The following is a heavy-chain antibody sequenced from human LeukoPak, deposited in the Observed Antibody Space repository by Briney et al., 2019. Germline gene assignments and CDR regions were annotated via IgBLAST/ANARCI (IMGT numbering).Heavy chain of an antibody. CDR3: ARGRSSGSYYKGRWFDP. D-gene: IGHD3-10*01. CDR2: IYYSGST. Sequence: SETLSLTCTVSGGSISSSSYYWGWIRQPPGTGLEWIGSIYYSGSTYYNPSLKSRVTISVDTSKNQCSLKLSSVTAADTAVYYCARGRSSGSYYKGRWFDPWGQGTLVTVSS. J-gene: IGHJ5*02. V-gene: IGHV4-39*01. CDR1: GGSISSSSYY.